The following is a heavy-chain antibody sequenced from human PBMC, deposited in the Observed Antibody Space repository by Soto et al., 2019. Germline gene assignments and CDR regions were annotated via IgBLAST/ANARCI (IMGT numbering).Heavy chain of an antibody. J-gene: IGHJ6*02. CDR2: IYYSGST. V-gene: IGHV4-59*08. CDR1: RGSIRSYY. D-gene: IGHD5-18*01. CDR3: ARSGSSYGSFYYYGMDV. Sequence: PSETLSLTTTLSRGSIRSYYWSSIRQPPGKGLEWIGYIYYSGSTNYNPSLKSRVTISVDTSKNQFSLKLSSVTAADTAVYYCARSGSSYGSFYYYGMDVWGQGTTVTVSS.